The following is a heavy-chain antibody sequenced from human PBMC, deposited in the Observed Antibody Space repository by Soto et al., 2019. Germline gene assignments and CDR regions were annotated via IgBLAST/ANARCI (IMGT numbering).Heavy chain of an antibody. CDR1: GFTFSTYS. V-gene: IGHV3-21*01. Sequence: LRLSCAASGFTFSTYSMNWVRQAPGKGLEWVSYISSSSDYIYYVDSVKGRFTISRDNAKNSLFLQMSSLRAEDTAVYYCARSLYYYSGMDVWGQGTTVTVSS. J-gene: IGHJ6*02. CDR3: ARSLYYYSGMDV. CDR2: ISSSSDYI.